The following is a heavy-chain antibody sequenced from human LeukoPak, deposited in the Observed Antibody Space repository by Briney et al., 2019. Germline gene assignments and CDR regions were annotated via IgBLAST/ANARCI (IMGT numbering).Heavy chain of an antibody. V-gene: IGHV3-13*01. CDR1: GFTFSSFD. CDR2: IGTASDT. J-gene: IGHJ6*03. CDR3: ARGPPRGKYYYMDV. Sequence: PGGSLRLSCAASGFTFSSFDMHWVRQPTGQGLEWVSTIGTASDTYYPGSVEGRFTLSRDNAKNPLYLQMNSLTAGDTAVCYCARGPPRGKYYYMDVWGKGTTVTVSS. D-gene: IGHD1-1*01.